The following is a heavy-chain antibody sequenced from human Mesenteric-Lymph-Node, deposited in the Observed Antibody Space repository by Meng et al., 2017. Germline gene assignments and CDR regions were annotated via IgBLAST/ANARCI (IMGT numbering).Heavy chain of an antibody. D-gene: IGHD3/OR15-3a*01. J-gene: IGHJ4*02. CDR1: GFIFSRYW. CDR2: INSDGSST. V-gene: IGHV3-74*01. CDR3: ARDGLAPDY. Sequence: VDRVGSGGGEVQAGRSLRPACVASGFIFSRYWMHWVRQAPGKGLVWVARINSDGSSTSYADSVKVRFTISRDNAKNTLHLQMNSLRAEDTAVYYCARDGLAPDYWGQGTLVTVSS.